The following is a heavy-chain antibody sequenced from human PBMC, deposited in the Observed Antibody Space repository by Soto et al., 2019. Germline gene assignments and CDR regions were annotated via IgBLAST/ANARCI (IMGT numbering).Heavy chain of an antibody. J-gene: IGHJ4*02. CDR3: ARDRYCSGGSCYSANY. CDR2: IIPIFGTA. V-gene: IGHV1-69*13. Sequence: SVKVSCKASGGTFSSYAISWVRQAPGQGLEWMGGIIPIFGTANYAQKFQGRVTITADESTSTAYMELSSLRSEDTAVYYSARDRYCSGGSCYSANYWGQGTLVTVSS. CDR1: GGTFSSYA. D-gene: IGHD2-15*01.